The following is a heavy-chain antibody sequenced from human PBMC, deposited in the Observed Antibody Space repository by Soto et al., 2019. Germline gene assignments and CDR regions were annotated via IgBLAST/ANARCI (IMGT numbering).Heavy chain of an antibody. CDR2: SSFDGFNQ. V-gene: IGHV3-30*03. Sequence: GGSLRLSCAGSGFTFRNYGMQWVRQAPGKGVEWGALSSFDGFNQSYGRSVEGRFPISRDNSKNTLYLQRDSLSPEDSAMYFCARATVRAGIILFDCWGQGTLVTVSS. CDR3: ARATVRAGIILFDC. CDR1: GFTFRNYG. J-gene: IGHJ5*01. D-gene: IGHD3-16*02.